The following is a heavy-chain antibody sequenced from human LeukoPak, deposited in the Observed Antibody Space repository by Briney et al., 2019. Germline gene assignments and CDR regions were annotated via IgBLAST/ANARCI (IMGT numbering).Heavy chain of an antibody. V-gene: IGHV4-59*11. J-gene: IGHJ5*02. CDR2: IYYSGST. CDR3: ARAVTIFGGYNWFDP. Sequence: PSETLSLTCTVSGGSISSHYWSWIRQPPGKGLEWIGYIYYSGSTNYNPSLKSRVTISVDTSKNQFSLKLSSVTAADTAVYYCARAVTIFGGYNWFDPWGQGTLVTVSS. CDR1: GGSISSHY. D-gene: IGHD3-3*01.